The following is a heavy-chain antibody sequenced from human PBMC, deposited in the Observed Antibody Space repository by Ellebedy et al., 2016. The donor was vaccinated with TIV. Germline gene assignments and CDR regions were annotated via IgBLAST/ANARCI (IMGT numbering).Heavy chain of an antibody. J-gene: IGHJ5*02. CDR3: AREDCSSTSCYGGAVDP. CDR1: GFTFSSYW. CDR2: INSDGSST. D-gene: IGHD2-2*01. V-gene: IGHV3-74*01. Sequence: GGSLRLXXAASGFTFSSYWMHWVRQAPGKGLVWVSRINSDGSSTSYADSVKGRFTISRDNAKNTLYLQMNSLRAEDTAVYYCAREDCSSTSCYGGAVDPWGQGTLVTVSS.